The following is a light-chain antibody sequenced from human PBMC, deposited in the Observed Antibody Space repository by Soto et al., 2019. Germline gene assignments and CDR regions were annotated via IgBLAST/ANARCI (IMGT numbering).Light chain of an antibody. V-gene: IGKV3-20*01. CDR3: QEYGSSTPWT. CDR1: LSVSSSY. Sequence: EIVLTQSPGTLSLSPGERDTLSCRASLSVSSSYLAWYQQKPSQAPRLLIYGASSRATGIPDRFSGSGSGTDFTLTISRLEPEDFAVYYCQEYGSSTPWTFGQGTKVDIK. J-gene: IGKJ1*01. CDR2: GAS.